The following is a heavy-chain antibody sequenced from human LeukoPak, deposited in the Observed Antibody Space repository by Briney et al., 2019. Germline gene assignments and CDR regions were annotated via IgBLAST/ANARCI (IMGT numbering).Heavy chain of an antibody. CDR1: GFTFDDYA. CDR3: AKEVACSSTSCYAFDY. CDR2: ISWNSGSI. D-gene: IGHD2-2*01. J-gene: IGHJ4*02. Sequence: GRSLRLSCATSGFTFDDYAMHWVRQAPGKGLEWVSGISWNSGSIGYADSVKGRFTISRDNAKNSLYLQMNSLRAEDTALYYCAKEVACSSTSCYAFDYWGQGTLVTVSS. V-gene: IGHV3-9*01.